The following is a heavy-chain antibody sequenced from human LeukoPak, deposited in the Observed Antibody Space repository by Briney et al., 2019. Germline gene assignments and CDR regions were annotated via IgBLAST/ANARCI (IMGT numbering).Heavy chain of an antibody. CDR1: GGSISSSSSY. Sequence: SETLSLTCTVSGGSISSSSSYWGWIRQPPGKGLEWIGGIYYSGSTYYNPSLKSRVTISVDTSKNQFSLKLSSVTAADTAVYYCARHRSSGGSWALDYWGQGTLVTVSS. J-gene: IGHJ4*02. D-gene: IGHD2-15*01. V-gene: IGHV4-39*01. CDR2: IYYSGST. CDR3: ARHRSSGGSWALDY.